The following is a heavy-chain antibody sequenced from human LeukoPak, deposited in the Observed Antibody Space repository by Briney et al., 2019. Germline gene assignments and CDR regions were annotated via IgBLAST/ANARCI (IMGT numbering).Heavy chain of an antibody. Sequence: GGSRSLSCEAFGLGFRTYWIAWVGQAPGKGLEWVGNIHKDGRVMFYSASVKGRFTISRDNAKNSLYLDMNSLRDEDTAIYYCASSHYSSGNDWGQGTLVTVTS. CDR3: ASSHYSSGND. D-gene: IGHD3-22*01. CDR1: GLGFRTYW. V-gene: IGHV3-7*03. J-gene: IGHJ4*02. CDR2: IHKDGRVM.